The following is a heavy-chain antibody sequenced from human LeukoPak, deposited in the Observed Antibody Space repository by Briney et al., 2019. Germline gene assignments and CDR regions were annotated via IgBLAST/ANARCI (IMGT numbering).Heavy chain of an antibody. V-gene: IGHV3-49*03. CDR2: IRSKPYGGTT. D-gene: IGHD2-2*01. CDR1: GFTFGDYA. CDR3: ARGGVYCSSVSCSVDY. Sequence: GGSLRLSCTASGFTFGDYAMSWFRQAPGKGLEWVGFIRSKPYGGTTENAASVKGRFTISRDDSKSIAYPQMNSLKTEDTAVYYCARGGVYCSSVSCSVDYWGQGTLVTVFS. J-gene: IGHJ4*02.